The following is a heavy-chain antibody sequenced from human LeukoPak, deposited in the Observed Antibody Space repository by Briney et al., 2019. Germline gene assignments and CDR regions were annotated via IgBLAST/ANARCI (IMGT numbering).Heavy chain of an antibody. D-gene: IGHD3-22*01. CDR3: ARVGGYYDPARFDP. CDR2: IYTSGST. V-gene: IGHV4-4*07. J-gene: IGHJ5*02. CDR1: GGSISSYY. Sequence: SETPSLTCTVSGGSISSYYWSWIRQPAGKGLEWIGRIYTSGSTNYNPSLKSRVTMSVDTSKNQFSLKLSSVTAADTAVYYCARVGGYYDPARFDPWGQGALVTVSS.